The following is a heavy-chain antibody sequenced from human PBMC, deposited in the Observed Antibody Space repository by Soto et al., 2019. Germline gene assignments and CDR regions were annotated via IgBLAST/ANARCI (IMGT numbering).Heavy chain of an antibody. CDR1: GFTFSNYA. Sequence: GGSLRLSCAASGFTFSNYALHWVRQAPGKGLEWVALISYDGKKTYYADSVKGRFTISRDNNNNMLSLHMSGLRREYTGVYFCARDNVYAPPLFDYWGEGA. J-gene: IGHJ4*02. CDR2: ISYDGKKT. V-gene: IGHV3-30*04. D-gene: IGHD2-2*01. CDR3: ARDNVYAPPLFDY.